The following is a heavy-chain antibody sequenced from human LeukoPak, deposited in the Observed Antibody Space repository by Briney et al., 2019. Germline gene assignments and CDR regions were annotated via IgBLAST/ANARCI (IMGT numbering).Heavy chain of an antibody. J-gene: IGHJ3*02. V-gene: IGHV1-8*01. CDR2: MNPNSGNT. CDR1: GYTFTSYD. D-gene: IGHD4-17*01. Sequence: ASVKVSCKASGYTFTSYDINWVRQATGQGLEWMGWMNPNSGNTGYAQKFQGSVTMTRSTSISTAYMELSSLRSEDTAVYYCATASTVTTERGSVVRAFDIWGQGTMVTVSS. CDR3: ATASTVTTERGSVVRAFDI.